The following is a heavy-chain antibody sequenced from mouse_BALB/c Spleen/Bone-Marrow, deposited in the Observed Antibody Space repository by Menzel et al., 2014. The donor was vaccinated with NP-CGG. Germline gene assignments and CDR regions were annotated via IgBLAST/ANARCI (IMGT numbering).Heavy chain of an antibody. V-gene: IGHV2-9*02. Sequence: QVQLKHSGPGLVAPSQSLSITCTVSGFSLTSYGVHWVRQPPGKGLEWLGVIWAGGSTNYNSALMSRLSISKDNSKSQVFLKMNSLQTDDTAMYYCARDPFYDGSEDAMDYWGQGTSVTVSS. J-gene: IGHJ4*01. CDR2: IWAGGST. CDR1: GFSLTSYG. D-gene: IGHD2-3*01. CDR3: ARDPFYDGSEDAMDY.